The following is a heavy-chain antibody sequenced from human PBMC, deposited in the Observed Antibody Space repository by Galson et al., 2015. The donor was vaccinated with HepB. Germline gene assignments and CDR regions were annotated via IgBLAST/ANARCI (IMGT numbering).Heavy chain of an antibody. Sequence: SCKASGYTFTNYFMYWVRQAPGQGLEWMGTINPSGGSTSYAQKFQGRLTMTRDTSTSTVYMEVSSLRPEDTAVYYCARATSMTAPFDYWGQGTLVTVSS. CDR2: INPSGGST. CDR1: GYTFTNYF. CDR3: ARATSMTAPFDY. V-gene: IGHV1-46*01. J-gene: IGHJ4*02.